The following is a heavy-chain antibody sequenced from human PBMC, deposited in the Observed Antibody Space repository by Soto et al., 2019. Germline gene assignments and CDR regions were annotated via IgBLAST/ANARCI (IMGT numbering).Heavy chain of an antibody. J-gene: IGHJ4*02. CDR3: ARLNPRRYFDY. CDR1: GGSVSSGSNY. V-gene: IGHV4-61*01. CDR2: IYYSGST. Sequence: SETLSLTCTVSGGSVSSGSNYWSWIRQPPGKGLEWIGYIYYSGSTNYNPSLKSRVTISVDTSKNQFSLKLSSVTAADTAVYYCARLNPRRYFDYPGQATLVTVS.